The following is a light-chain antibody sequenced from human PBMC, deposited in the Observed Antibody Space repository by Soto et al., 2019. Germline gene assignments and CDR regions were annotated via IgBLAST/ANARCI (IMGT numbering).Light chain of an antibody. CDR2: AAS. Sequence: DIQMTQSPSSLSASVGDRVIITCRASQSVSSDLNWYQQRAGEPPKLLIFAASNLKSGVPFRFSGSGSGTEFTLTISSLQPEDFATYYCQKNFSSPSITFGQGTRLRL. CDR3: QKNFSSPSIT. V-gene: IGKV1-39*01. J-gene: IGKJ5*01. CDR1: QSVSSD.